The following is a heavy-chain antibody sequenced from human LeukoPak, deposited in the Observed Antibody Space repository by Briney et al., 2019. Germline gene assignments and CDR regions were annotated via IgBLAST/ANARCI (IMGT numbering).Heavy chain of an antibody. CDR3: ASPAAG. J-gene: IGHJ4*02. Sequence: GGSLRLSCAVSGFTFSVHYMEWFRQAPGKGLEWVCRIRNKGKSYSTEYAASVKGRFTISRDDSKNTLWLQMNSLKSEDTAVYYCASPAAGWGQGTLVTVSS. CDR1: GFTFSVHY. CDR2: IRNKGKSYST. V-gene: IGHV3-72*01.